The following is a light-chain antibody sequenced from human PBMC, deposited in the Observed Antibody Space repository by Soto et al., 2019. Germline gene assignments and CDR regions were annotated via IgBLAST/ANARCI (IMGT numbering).Light chain of an antibody. J-gene: IGKJ1*01. CDR3: QRYDTAPLT. V-gene: IGKV1-27*01. Sequence: DIQMTQSPSSLSALVGDRVTITCRASQGSHHYIAWYQHKPGKVPDLLISAVSTVESGVPSRFSASGSGADFTLTISSLQPEDVGIYYCQRYDTAPLTFGQGTRVEI. CDR1: QGSHHY. CDR2: AVS.